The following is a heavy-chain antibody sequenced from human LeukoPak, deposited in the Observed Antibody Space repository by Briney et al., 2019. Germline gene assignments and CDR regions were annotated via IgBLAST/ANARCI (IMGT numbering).Heavy chain of an antibody. J-gene: IGHJ6*03. V-gene: IGHV1-8*03. D-gene: IGHD4-17*01. CDR2: MNPNSGNT. Sequence: ASVKVSCKASGYSFTNYDINWVRQATGQGLEWMGWMNPNSGNTGYAQKFQGGVTITRNTSITTAYMELSSLTSEDTAVYYCARGQYGDYSALLYYYYYMDVWGKGTTVTVSS. CDR1: GYSFTNYD. CDR3: ARGQYGDYSALLYYYYYMDV.